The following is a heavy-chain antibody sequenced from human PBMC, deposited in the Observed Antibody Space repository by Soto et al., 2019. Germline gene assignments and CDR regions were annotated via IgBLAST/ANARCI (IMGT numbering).Heavy chain of an antibody. CDR2: ISDYNGNT. CDR3: AREGYYSGSGTYSPPRYYGMDV. Sequence: QVQLVQSGVEVKKAEASVKVSCKASGYTFSSYGISWARQAPGQGLEWMGWISDYNGNTHYAQKFQGRLIMTTDTPRXKXXXEXXGLRSDDTAVYFCAREGYYSGSGTYSPPRYYGMDVWGQGTTVTVSS. D-gene: IGHD3-10*01. CDR1: GYTFSSYG. V-gene: IGHV1-18*01. J-gene: IGHJ6*02.